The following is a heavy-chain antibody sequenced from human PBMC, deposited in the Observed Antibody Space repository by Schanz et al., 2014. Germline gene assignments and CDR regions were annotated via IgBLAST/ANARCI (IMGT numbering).Heavy chain of an antibody. CDR3: AREVGGSFGQHY. V-gene: IGHV3-7*01. D-gene: IGHD1-26*01. Sequence: ESGGGLVQPGGSLRLSCAASGFTFSAYWMTWVRQAPGKGLDWVGIIKPDGSEKFYVDSVKGRFTISRDNAKNLMYLHLNSLRAEDTAVYYCAREVGGSFGQHYWGQGALVTVSS. CDR2: IKPDGSEK. CDR1: GFTFSAYW. J-gene: IGHJ4*02.